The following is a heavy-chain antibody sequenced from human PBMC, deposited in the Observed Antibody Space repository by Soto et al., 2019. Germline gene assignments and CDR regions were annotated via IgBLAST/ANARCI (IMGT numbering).Heavy chain of an antibody. CDR3: AREGVGYPGYYGMDV. D-gene: IGHD3-3*01. Sequence: EVQLVESGGGLVKPGGSLRLSCAASGFTFSSYSMNWVRQAPGKGLEWVSSISSSSSYIYYADSVKGRFTISRDNAKNSLYRQMNSLRAEDTAVYYCAREGVGYPGYYGMDVWGQGTTVTVSS. CDR1: GFTFSSYS. V-gene: IGHV3-21*01. CDR2: ISSSSSYI. J-gene: IGHJ6*02.